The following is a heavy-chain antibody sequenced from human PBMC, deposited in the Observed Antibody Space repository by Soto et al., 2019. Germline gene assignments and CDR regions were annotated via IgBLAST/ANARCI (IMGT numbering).Heavy chain of an antibody. CDR3: ARDMIVVVITPFDY. CDR2: ISGSGGST. J-gene: IGHJ4*02. V-gene: IGHV3-23*01. CDR1: GITFSTSA. Sequence: PWGSLRLSCVGSGITFSTSAMSWVRQAPGKGLEWVSAISGSGGSTYYADSVKGRFTISRDNSKNTLYLQMNSLRAEDTAVYYCARDMIVVVITPFDYWGQGTLVTVSS. D-gene: IGHD3-22*01.